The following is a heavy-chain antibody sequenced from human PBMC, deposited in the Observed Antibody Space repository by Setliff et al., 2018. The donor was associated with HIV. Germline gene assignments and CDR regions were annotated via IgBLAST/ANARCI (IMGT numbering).Heavy chain of an antibody. CDR1: GYTFTGYY. V-gene: IGHV1-2*06. Sequence: EASVKVSCKASGYTFTGYYMHWVRQAPGQGLEWMGRINPNSGGTNYAQKFQGRVTMTRDTSKNRVVFTMTNMDPVDTATYYCAYSGRQLRGPYFDFWGQGTPVTVSS. CDR2: INPNSGGT. CDR3: AYSGRQLRGPYFDF. J-gene: IGHJ4*02. D-gene: IGHD1-1*01.